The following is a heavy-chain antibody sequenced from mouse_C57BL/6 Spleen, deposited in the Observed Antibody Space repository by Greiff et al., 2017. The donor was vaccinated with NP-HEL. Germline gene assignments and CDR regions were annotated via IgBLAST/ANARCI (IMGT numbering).Heavy chain of an antibody. D-gene: IGHD1-1*01. CDR2: FHPYNDDT. CDR3: AREVYYGSSYYFDY. CDR1: GYTFTTYP. Sequence: QVQLQQSGAELVKPGASVKMSCKASGYTFTTYPIEWMKQNHGKSLEWIGNFHPYNDDTKYNEKFKGKSTFTVEKSSSTVYLELSRLTSDDSAVYYCAREVYYGSSYYFDYWGQGTTLTVSS. J-gene: IGHJ2*01. V-gene: IGHV1-47*01.